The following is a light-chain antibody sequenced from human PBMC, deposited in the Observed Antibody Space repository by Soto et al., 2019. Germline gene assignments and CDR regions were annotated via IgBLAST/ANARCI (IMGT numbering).Light chain of an antibody. CDR2: DAS. CDR1: RRVSSS. J-gene: IGKJ4*01. V-gene: IGKV3-11*01. CDR3: QQRSDWPLT. Sequence: EIVLTQSPATLSLLPGERATFSSRAIRRVSSSLACYQQKPGQAPRLLTYDASNRATGIPARFSGSGSGTDFTLTISSLEPEDFAVYYCQQRSDWPLTFGGGTKVEIK.